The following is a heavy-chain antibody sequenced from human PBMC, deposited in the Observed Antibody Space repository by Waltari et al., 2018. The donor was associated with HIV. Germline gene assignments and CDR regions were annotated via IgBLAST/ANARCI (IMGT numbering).Heavy chain of an antibody. Sequence: QVQLQESGPGLVKPSQTLSLTCTVSGGSISRGSYYWSWLRQPAGKGLEWIGRIYTSGSTNYNPSLKSRVTISVDTSKNQFSLKLSSVTAADTAVYYCARDRPHTYYYDSSGYYDYWGQGTLVTVSS. J-gene: IGHJ4*02. CDR3: ARDRPHTYYYDSSGYYDY. D-gene: IGHD3-22*01. CDR1: GGSISRGSYY. V-gene: IGHV4-61*02. CDR2: IYTSGST.